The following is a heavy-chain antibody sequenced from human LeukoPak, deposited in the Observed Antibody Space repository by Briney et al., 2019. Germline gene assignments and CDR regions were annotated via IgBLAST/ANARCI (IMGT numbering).Heavy chain of an antibody. V-gene: IGHV3-30*02. J-gene: IGHJ4*02. Sequence: PGGSLRLSCAASGFTFSSYGMHWVRQAPGKGLEWVAFIRYDGSNKYYADSVKGRFTISRENSKNTLYLQMNSLRAEDTAVYYCARDLEGSGSFYRPSYDYWGQGTLVTVSS. CDR3: ARDLEGSGSFYRPSYDY. CDR1: GFTFSSYG. CDR2: IRYDGSNK. D-gene: IGHD3-10*01.